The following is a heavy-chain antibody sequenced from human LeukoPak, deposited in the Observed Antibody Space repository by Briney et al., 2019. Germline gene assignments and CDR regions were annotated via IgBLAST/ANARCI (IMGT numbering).Heavy chain of an antibody. J-gene: IGHJ6*02. CDR3: ARGGSGRRVSLRAYGMDV. CDR2: INPNSGGT. D-gene: IGHD2-8*01. V-gene: IGHV1-2*02. CDR1: GYTFTGYY. Sequence: ASVKVSCKASGYTFTGYYMHWVRQAPGQGLEWMGWINPNSGGTNYAQKFQGRVTMTRDTSISTAYMELGRLRSDDTAVYYCARGGSGRRVSLRAYGMDVWGQGTTVTVSS.